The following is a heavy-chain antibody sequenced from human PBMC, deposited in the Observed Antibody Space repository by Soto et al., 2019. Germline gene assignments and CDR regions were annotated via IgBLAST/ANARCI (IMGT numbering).Heavy chain of an antibody. D-gene: IGHD2-2*01. CDR3: ARARSTTWSGTTRGWFDP. CDR1: GFTLKNYS. J-gene: IGHJ5*02. CDR2: ISSNSNYK. Sequence: DVQLVESGGGLVQPGGSLRLSCAASGFTLKNYSMTWVRQAPGKGLEWVSSISSNSNYKYYADSLKVRFTISRDNAKNALYLKMSSLRAEDTAVYYCARARSTTWSGTTRGWFDPWGRGTLVTVAS. V-gene: IGHV3-21*06.